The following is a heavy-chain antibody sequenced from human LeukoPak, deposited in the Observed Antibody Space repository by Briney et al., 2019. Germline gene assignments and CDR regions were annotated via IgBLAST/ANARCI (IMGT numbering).Heavy chain of an antibody. V-gene: IGHV2-5*02. CDR2: IFWDDDK. J-gene: IGHJ5*02. CDR3: AHTHSYGSGLDH. D-gene: IGHD3-10*01. Sequence: SGPTLVNPTQTLTLTCTFSGFSLNTLGAGVAWIRQPPGKALEWLALIFWDDDKRYSPSLKSRLTLTKDTSKSQVVLTMTHMDPVDTGTYYCAHTHSYGSGLDHWGQGTLVTVSS. CDR1: GFSLNTLGAG.